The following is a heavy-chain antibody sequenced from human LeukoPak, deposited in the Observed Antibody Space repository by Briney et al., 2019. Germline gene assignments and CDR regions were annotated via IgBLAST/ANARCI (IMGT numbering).Heavy chain of an antibody. CDR3: ARGQGGYSGYDLGSLDY. J-gene: IGHJ4*02. CDR1: GGSISSSSYY. CDR2: IYYSGST. V-gene: IGHV4-39*07. Sequence: SETLSLTCTVSGGSISSSSYYWGWIRQPPGKGLEWIGSIYYSGSTYYNPSLKSRVTISVDTSKNQFSLKLSSVTAADTAVYYCARGQGGYSGYDLGSLDYWGQGTLVTVSS. D-gene: IGHD5-12*01.